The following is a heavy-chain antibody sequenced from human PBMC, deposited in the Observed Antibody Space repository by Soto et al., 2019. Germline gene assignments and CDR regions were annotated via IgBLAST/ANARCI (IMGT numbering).Heavy chain of an antibody. Sequence: QVQLVESGGGVVQPGRSLRLSCAASGFTFSSYGMHWVRQAPGKGLEWVAVISYDGSNKYYADSVKGRFTISRDNSKNTLYLQMNSLRAEDTAVYYCAKGGVGDSSGWYGDYGMDVWGQGTTVTVSS. CDR1: GFTFSSYG. D-gene: IGHD6-19*01. J-gene: IGHJ6*02. V-gene: IGHV3-30*18. CDR2: ISYDGSNK. CDR3: AKGGVGDSSGWYGDYGMDV.